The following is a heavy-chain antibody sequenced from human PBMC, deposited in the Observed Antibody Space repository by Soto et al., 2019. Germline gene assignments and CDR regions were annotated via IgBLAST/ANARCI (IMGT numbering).Heavy chain of an antibody. CDR3: ARYWGRRHIFTFDYGLDV. CDR1: VFSVGDNY. J-gene: IGHJ6*02. CDR2: SSSSGGYT. V-gene: IGHV3-11*06. D-gene: IGHD7-27*01. Sequence: QVQLVESGGGLVEPGGSLRLSCAASVFSVGDNYMTWIRQAPGKGLEWLSYSSSSGGYTNYADSVKGRFTISRDNAKNSLYLQMDSLRAEDTAVYFCARYWGRRHIFTFDYGLDVWGQGTTVTVSS.